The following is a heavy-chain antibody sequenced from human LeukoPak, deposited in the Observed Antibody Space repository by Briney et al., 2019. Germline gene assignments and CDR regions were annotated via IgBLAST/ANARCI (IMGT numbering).Heavy chain of an antibody. J-gene: IGHJ5*02. Sequence: SSETLSLTCTVSGGSISSYYWSWIRQPPGKGLEWIGYIYYSGSTNYNPSLKSRVTISVDTSKNQFSLKLSSVTAADTAVYYCASSVATKLGNWFDPWGQGTLVTV. D-gene: IGHD5-12*01. CDR2: IYYSGST. CDR3: ASSVATKLGNWFDP. V-gene: IGHV4-59*01. CDR1: GGSISSYY.